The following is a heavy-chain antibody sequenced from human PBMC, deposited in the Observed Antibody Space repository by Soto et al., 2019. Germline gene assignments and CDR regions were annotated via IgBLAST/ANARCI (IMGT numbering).Heavy chain of an antibody. Sequence: QVQLVESGGGVVQPGRSLRLSCAASGFTFSSYAMHWVRQAPGKGLEWVAVISYDGSNKYYADSVKGRFTISRDNSKNTLYLQMNSLRAEDTAVYYCARPNRHCYCYGMDVWGQGTTVTVSS. D-gene: IGHD7-27*01. CDR3: ARPNRHCYCYGMDV. CDR2: ISYDGSNK. CDR1: GFTFSSYA. J-gene: IGHJ6*02. V-gene: IGHV3-30-3*01.